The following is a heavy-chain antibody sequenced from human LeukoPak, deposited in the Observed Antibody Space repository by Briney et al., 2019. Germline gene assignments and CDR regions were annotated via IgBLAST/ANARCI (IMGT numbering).Heavy chain of an antibody. V-gene: IGHV1-2*02. Sequence: PKASVKVSCKASGYTFTGYYMHWVRQAPGQGLEWMGWINPNSGGTNYAQKFQGRVTMTRETSISTAYMELSRLRSDDAAVYYCGRDVGGIAAAGSDLTYFESWGHGNLGTVSP. CDR1: GYTFTGYY. CDR3: GRDVGGIAAAGSDLTYFES. D-gene: IGHD6-13*01. CDR2: INPNSGGT. J-gene: IGHJ4*01.